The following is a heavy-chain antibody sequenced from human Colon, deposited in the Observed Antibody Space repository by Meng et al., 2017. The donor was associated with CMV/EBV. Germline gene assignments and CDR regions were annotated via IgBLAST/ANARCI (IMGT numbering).Heavy chain of an antibody. Sequence: FSIYGINWVRHAPGQAPEWMGRIIAHNGDTDYSQKFQDRLTMTTDSSMSTAYMELRSLRSDDTAMYYCARDAQSYLADTHKFRPLATWGQGTLVTVSS. CDR3: ARDAQSYLADTHKFRPLAT. CDR1: FSIYG. J-gene: IGHJ5*02. CDR2: IIAHNGDT. V-gene: IGHV1-18*01. D-gene: IGHD6-19*01.